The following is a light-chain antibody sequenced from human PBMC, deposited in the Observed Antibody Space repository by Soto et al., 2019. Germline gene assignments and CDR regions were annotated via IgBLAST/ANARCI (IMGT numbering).Light chain of an antibody. CDR1: SSDVGGYNY. V-gene: IGLV2-11*01. CDR2: DVS. Sequence: QSVLTQPRSVSGSPGQSVTISCTGTSSDVGGYNYVSWYQQHPGKAPKPMIYDVSERPSGVPDRFSGSKSGNTASLTISGLQAEDEADYYCCSYAGSNTLVFGGGTKLTVL. J-gene: IGLJ2*01. CDR3: CSYAGSNTLV.